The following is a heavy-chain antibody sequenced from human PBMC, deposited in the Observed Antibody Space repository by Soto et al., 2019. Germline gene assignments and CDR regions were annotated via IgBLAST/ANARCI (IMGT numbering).Heavy chain of an antibody. Sequence: PSETLSLTCTVSGGSISSYYWSWIRQPAGKGLEWIGHIYSSGYTNYKPSLESRVTMSVDASKNQFSLKLRSVTAADTAVYYCARYFNRAVAGTDYYYGMDVWGQGTTVTVSS. D-gene: IGHD6-19*01. J-gene: IGHJ6*02. CDR2: IYSSGYT. CDR3: ARYFNRAVAGTDYYYGMDV. V-gene: IGHV4-4*07. CDR1: GGSISSYY.